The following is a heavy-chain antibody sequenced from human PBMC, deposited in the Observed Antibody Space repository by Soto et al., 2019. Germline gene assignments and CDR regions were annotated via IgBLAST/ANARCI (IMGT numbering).Heavy chain of an antibody. CDR3: GRGRWEYCSGGGCWLYWYFDL. CDR1: GGTFSSYA. V-gene: IGHV1-69*01. Sequence: QVQLVQSGAEVKKPGSSVKVSCKASGGTFSSYAISWVRQAPGQGLEWMGGIIPIFGTANYAQKLQGRVTITADESASTAHVELSGRGSGDTAVYYCGRGRWEYCSGGGCWLYWYFDLWGRGALVAVFS. D-gene: IGHD2-15*01. J-gene: IGHJ2*01. CDR2: IIPIFGTA.